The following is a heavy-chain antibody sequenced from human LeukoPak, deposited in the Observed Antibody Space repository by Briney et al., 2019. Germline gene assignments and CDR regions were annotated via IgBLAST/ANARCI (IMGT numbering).Heavy chain of an antibody. J-gene: IGHJ6*03. D-gene: IGHD2-2*01. V-gene: IGHV4-61*02. CDR3: AREAWVPAAKYYYYYYMDV. Sequence: PSETLSLTCTVSGGSISSGSYYWSWIRQPAGKGLEWIGRIYTSGSTNHNPSLKSRVTISVDTSKNQFSLKLSSVTAADTAVYYCAREAWVPAAKYYYYYYMDVWGKGTTVTVSS. CDR1: GGSISSGSYY. CDR2: IYTSGST.